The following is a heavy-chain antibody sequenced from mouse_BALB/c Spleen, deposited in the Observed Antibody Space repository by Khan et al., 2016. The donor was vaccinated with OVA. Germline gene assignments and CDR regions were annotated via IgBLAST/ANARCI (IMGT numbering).Heavy chain of an antibody. CDR2: ISYSGRT. CDR1: GYSITSDYA. V-gene: IGHV3-2*02. J-gene: IGHJ2*01. CDR3: ARSVTITTVVATDFYY. Sequence: EVELVESGPGLVKPSQSLSLTCTVTGYSITSDYAWNWIRQFPGNKLEWMGYISYSGRTSYNPSLKSRISITRDTSKNQFFLQLNSVTTDDTATYYCARSVTITTVVATDFYYWGQGTTLTVSS. D-gene: IGHD1-1*01.